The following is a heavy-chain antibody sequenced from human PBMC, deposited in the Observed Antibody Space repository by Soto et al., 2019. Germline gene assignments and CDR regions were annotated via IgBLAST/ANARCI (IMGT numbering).Heavy chain of an antibody. CDR1: GYSLTSNW. CDR3: AARGGGNCYGPCACDI. V-gene: IGHV5-51*01. Sequence: GESLKISCKGSGYSLTSNWIGWVRQMPGKGLEWMGFINPGDSDTRYSPPFQGEVTISVDKSISTAYLQWSSLKASDTAMYYCAARGGGNCYGPCACDIWGQGTMVTVSS. CDR2: INPGDSDT. D-gene: IGHD2-15*01. J-gene: IGHJ3*02.